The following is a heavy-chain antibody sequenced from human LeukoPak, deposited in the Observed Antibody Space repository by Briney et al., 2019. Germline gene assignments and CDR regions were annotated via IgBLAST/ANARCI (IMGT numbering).Heavy chain of an antibody. J-gene: IGHJ3*02. CDR2: IDPNNGDT. Sequence: EASVKVSCKASAYTFTGYYLHWVRQAPGQGPEWVGWIDPNNGDTEYAQEFQGRVTMTRVRSISTAYMELSRLTPDDTAVYYCARRSRNGLDAFDIWGQGTMVTVSS. CDR1: AYTFTGYY. CDR3: ARRSRNGLDAFDI. D-gene: IGHD2-8*01. V-gene: IGHV1-2*02.